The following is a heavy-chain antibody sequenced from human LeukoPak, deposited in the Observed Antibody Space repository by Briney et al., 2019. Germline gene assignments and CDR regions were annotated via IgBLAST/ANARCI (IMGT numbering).Heavy chain of an antibody. D-gene: IGHD6-19*01. CDR2: ISGSGGST. CDR1: GFTFSSYA. V-gene: IGHV3-23*01. CDR3: AKTGYGSGWLPPDY. Sequence: GGSLRLSCAASGFTFSSYAMSWVRQAPGKGLEWVSAISGSGGSTYYADSVKGRFTISRDNSKNTLYLQMNSLRAEDTAVYYCAKTGYGSGWLPPDYWGQGTLVTVSS. J-gene: IGHJ4*02.